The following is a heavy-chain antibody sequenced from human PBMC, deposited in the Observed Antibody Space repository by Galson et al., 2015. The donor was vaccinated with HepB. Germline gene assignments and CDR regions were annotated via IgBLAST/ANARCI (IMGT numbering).Heavy chain of an antibody. CDR1: GFTFSSYW. CDR3: ARDPRGLLLWFGEPPFDP. D-gene: IGHD3-10*01. J-gene: IGHJ5*02. V-gene: IGHV3-7*03. CDR2: IKQDGSEK. Sequence: SLRLSCAASGFTFSSYWMSWVRQAPGKGLEWVANIKQDGSEKYYVDSVKGRFTISRDNAKNSLYLQMNSLRAEDTAVYYCARDPRGLLLWFGEPPFDPWGQGTLVTVSS.